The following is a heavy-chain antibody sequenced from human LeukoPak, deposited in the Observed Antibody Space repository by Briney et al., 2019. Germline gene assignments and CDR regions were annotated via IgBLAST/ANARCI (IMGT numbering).Heavy chain of an antibody. Sequence: PSETLSLTCTVSGGSLSCSNFFGSWIRQPAGKGLEWIGRVYSTGYTVYNPSLKSRVSISVDTSKSQFSLKLSSVTAADTAVYYCARDRGTWNDDGFDYWGQGTLVTVSS. V-gene: IGHV4-61*02. CDR1: GGSLSCSNFF. J-gene: IGHJ4*02. CDR3: ARDRGTWNDDGFDY. CDR2: VYSTGYT. D-gene: IGHD1-1*01.